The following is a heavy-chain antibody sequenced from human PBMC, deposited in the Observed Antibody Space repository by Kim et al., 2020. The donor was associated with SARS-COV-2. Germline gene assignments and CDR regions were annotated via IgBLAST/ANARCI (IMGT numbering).Heavy chain of an antibody. D-gene: IGHD6-6*01. CDR2: IYYRSKWYY. CDR3: ATEGYSNPSHFDY. V-gene: IGHV6-1*01. J-gene: IGHJ4*01. CDR1: GDSVYSNSAV. Sequence: SETLSLTCAISGDSVYSNSAVWNWIRQSPSRGLEWMGSIYYRSKWYYNYAVSVKSRITIDAYTYKNQLSLQLNSVTPEDTAVCSCATEGYSNPSHFDY.